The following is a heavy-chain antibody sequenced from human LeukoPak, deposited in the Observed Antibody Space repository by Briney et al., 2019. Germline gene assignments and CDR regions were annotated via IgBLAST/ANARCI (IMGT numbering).Heavy chain of an antibody. J-gene: IGHJ4*02. CDR2: IYYSGST. CDR1: GGSISSSSYY. Sequence: SETLSLTCTVSGGSISSSSYYWGWIRQPPGKGLEWIGSIYYSGSTYYNQSLKSRVTISVDTSKIQFSLKLSSVTAAGTVVYYCARIVAKLFDYWGQGTLVTVSS. V-gene: IGHV4-39*01. D-gene: IGHD5-12*01. CDR3: ARIVAKLFDY.